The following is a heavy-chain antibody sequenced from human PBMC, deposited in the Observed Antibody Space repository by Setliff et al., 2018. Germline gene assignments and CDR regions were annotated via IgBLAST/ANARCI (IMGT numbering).Heavy chain of an antibody. CDR3: ARVSQYSSGWYYYYYYGMDV. V-gene: IGHV4-38-2*01. CDR1: GYSISSGYY. J-gene: IGHJ6*02. CDR2: IYYSGST. D-gene: IGHD6-19*01. Sequence: SETLSLTCAVSGYSISSGYYWGWIRQPPGKGLEWIGSIYYSGSTYYNPSLKSRVTISIDTSTNQVSLKSTSATAADTAVCYCARVSQYSSGWYYYYYYGMDVWGQGTTVTVSS.